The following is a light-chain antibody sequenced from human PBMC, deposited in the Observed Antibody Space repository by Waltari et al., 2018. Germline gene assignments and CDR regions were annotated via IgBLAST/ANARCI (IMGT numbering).Light chain of an antibody. V-gene: IGKV1-6*01. CDR2: GAS. Sequence: AIQMTQSPSSLSASVGDRVTITCRASQGIRNDLGWYQQKPGKAPKLLFSGASTLQSGVPSRFSGSGSGTEFTLTLSSLQPEDFATYYCLQDYIYPWTFGQGTKVEIQ. J-gene: IGKJ1*01. CDR1: QGIRND. CDR3: LQDYIYPWT.